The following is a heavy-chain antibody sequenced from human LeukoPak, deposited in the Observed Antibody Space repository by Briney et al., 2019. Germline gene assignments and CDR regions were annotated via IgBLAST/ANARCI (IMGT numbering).Heavy chain of an antibody. CDR2: IIPIFGTA. D-gene: IGHD1-7*01. CDR3: ARSGDITGTTGV. V-gene: IGHV1-69*05. Sequence: ASVKVSCKASGGTFSSYAISWVRQAPGQGLEWMGGIIPIFGTANYAQKFQGRVTITTDESTSTAYMELSSLRSEDTAVYYCARSGDITGTTGVWGQGTMVTVSS. J-gene: IGHJ3*01. CDR1: GGTFSSYA.